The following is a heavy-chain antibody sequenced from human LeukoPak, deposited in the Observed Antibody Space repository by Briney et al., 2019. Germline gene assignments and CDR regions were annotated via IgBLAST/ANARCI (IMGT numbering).Heavy chain of an antibody. V-gene: IGHV1-69*06. CDR2: IIPIFGTA. D-gene: IGHD2-2*01. J-gene: IGHJ4*02. Sequence: GASVKVSCKASGYTFTSYGISWVRQAPGQGLEWMGGIIPIFGTANYAQKFQGRVTITADKSTSTAYMELSSLRSEDTAVYYCAREGSSASRREHYFDYWGQGTLVTVSS. CDR1: GYTFTSYG. CDR3: AREGSSASRREHYFDY.